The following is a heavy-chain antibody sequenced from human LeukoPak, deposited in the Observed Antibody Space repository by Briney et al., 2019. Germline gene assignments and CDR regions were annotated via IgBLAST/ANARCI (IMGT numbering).Heavy chain of an antibody. J-gene: IGHJ6*03. CDR2: IRYDGSNK. V-gene: IGHV3-30*02. Sequence: PGGSLRLSCAASGFTFSSYGMHWVRQAPGKGLEWVAFIRYDGSNKYYADSVKGRFTISRDNSKNTLYLQMNSLRAEDTAVYYCAKSGPPHYYYYYYYMDVWGKGTTVTVSS. CDR3: AKSGPPHYYYYYYYMDV. D-gene: IGHD2-8*02. CDR1: GFTFSSYG.